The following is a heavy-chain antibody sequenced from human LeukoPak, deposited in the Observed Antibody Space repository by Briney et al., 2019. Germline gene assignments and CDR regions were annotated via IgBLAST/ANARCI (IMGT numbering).Heavy chain of an antibody. CDR1: GGSISTYY. V-gene: IGHV4-59*01. J-gene: IGHJ3*02. CDR3: AKSNGYGLIDI. D-gene: IGHD3-10*01. Sequence: SSETLSLTCTVSGGSISTYYWSWIRQPPGKGLEWIGNIYHSGSTNYNPSLKSRVTISVDTSKNQFSLRLTSVITADTAVYYCAKSNGYGLIDIWGQGTMVTVSS. CDR2: IYHSGST.